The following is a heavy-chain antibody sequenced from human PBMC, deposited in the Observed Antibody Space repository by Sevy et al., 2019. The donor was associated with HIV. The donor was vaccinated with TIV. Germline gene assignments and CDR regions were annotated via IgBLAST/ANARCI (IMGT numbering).Heavy chain of an antibody. Sequence: GGSLRLSCAASGFTFSSYAMSWVRQAPGKGLEWVSAISGSGGSTYYADSVKGRFTISRDNSKNTLYLQMNRLRAEDTAVYYCEKDVGATGGAFDIWGQGTMVTVSS. V-gene: IGHV3-23*01. CDR1: GFTFSSYA. J-gene: IGHJ3*02. CDR3: EKDVGATGGAFDI. CDR2: ISGSGGST. D-gene: IGHD3-3*01.